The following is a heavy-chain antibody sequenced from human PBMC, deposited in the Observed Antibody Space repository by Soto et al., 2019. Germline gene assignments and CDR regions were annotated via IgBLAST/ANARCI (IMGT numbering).Heavy chain of an antibody. J-gene: IGHJ6*02. CDR1: GYTFTTYG. CDR2: INTHNGNT. V-gene: IGHV1-18*01. D-gene: IGHD3-10*01. CDR3: TREGSAPYYYYGMDA. Sequence: QVQLEQSAPEVKKPGASVKVSCKASGYTFTTYGISWVRQAPGQGLEWMGWINTHNGNTNYAQNLQGRVIMTADTSTSTAYMELRSLRSDDTAVYYCTREGSAPYYYYGMDAWGQGTTVTVSS.